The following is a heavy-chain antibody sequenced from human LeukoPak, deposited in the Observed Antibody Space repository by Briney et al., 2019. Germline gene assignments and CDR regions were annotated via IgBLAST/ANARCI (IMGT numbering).Heavy chain of an antibody. J-gene: IGHJ2*01. CDR2: ISYSGST. D-gene: IGHD1-1*01. V-gene: IGHV4-59*08. CDR3: ARAVGVGRGTYFDL. CDR1: GGSIRSDY. Sequence: SETLSLTCTVSGGSIRSDYWSWIRQPPGKGLEWIGYISYSGSTNYNPSLKSRVTISVDTSKNQFSLKLSSVTAADTAVYSCARAVGVGRGTYFDLWGRGTLVTVSS.